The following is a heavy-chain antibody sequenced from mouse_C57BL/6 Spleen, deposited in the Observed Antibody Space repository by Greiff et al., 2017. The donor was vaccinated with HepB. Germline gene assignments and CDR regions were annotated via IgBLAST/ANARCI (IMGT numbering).Heavy chain of an antibody. V-gene: IGHV10-1*01. CDR3: VRQDSYSYAMDY. J-gene: IGHJ4*01. D-gene: IGHD2-12*01. Sequence: EVQGVESGGGLVQPKGSLKLSCAASGFSFNTYAMNWVRQAPGKGLEWVARIRSKSNNYATYYADSVKDRFTISRDDSESMLYLQMNNLKTEDTAMYYCVRQDSYSYAMDYWGQGTSVTVSS. CDR2: IRSKSNNYAT. CDR1: GFSFNTYA.